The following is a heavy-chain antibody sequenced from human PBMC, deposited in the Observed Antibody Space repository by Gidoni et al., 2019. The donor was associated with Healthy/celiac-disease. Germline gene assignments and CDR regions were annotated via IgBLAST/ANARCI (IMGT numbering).Heavy chain of an antibody. Sequence: QVQLVESGGGVVQPGRSLRLSCAASGFTFSSYCMHWVRQAPGKGLEWVAVIWYDGSNKYYADSVKGRFTISRDNSKNTLYLQMNSLRAEDTAVYYCARDWWFRELLAPYGMDVWGQGTTVTVSS. D-gene: IGHD3-10*01. CDR1: GFTFSSYC. CDR3: ARDWWFRELLAPYGMDV. V-gene: IGHV3-33*01. J-gene: IGHJ6*02. CDR2: IWYDGSNK.